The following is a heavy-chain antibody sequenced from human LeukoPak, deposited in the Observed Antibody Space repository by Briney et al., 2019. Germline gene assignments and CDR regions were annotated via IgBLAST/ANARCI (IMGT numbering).Heavy chain of an antibody. CDR1: GYTFTGYY. D-gene: IGHD3-16*02. CDR2: INPNSGGT. CDR3: ARDALMITFGGVIDNNWFDP. J-gene: IGHJ5*02. V-gene: IGHV1-2*02. Sequence: ASVKVSCKASGYTFTGYYMHWVRQAPGQGLEWMGWINPNSGGTNYAQKFQGRVTMTRDTSISTAYMELSRLRSDDTAVYCCARDALMITFGGVIDNNWFDPWGQGTLVTVSP.